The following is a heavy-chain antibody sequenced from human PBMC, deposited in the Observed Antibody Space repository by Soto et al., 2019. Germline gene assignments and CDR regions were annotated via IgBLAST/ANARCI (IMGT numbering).Heavy chain of an antibody. J-gene: IGHJ6*02. V-gene: IGHV1-69*13. CDR1: GRTFSTYA. CDR2: IIPIFGTA. D-gene: IGHD5-18*01. CDR3: ARLAAGYSYGVYYYYGMDV. Sequence: ASVKVSCKASGRTFSTYAISWVRQAPGQGLEWMGGIIPIFGTANYAQKFQGRVTITADESTSTAYMELSSLRSEDTAVYYCARLAAGYSYGVYYYYGMDVWGQGTTVTVSS.